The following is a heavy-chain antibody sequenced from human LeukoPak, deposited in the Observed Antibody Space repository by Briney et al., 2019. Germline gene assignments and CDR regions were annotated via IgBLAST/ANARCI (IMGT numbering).Heavy chain of an antibody. CDR1: GGSISSDS. J-gene: IGHJ4*02. Sequence: SETLSLTCTVSGGSISSDSWSWIRQPPGEGLEWIGYIYPRGNTDYNSSLKSRVSISVDTSTNQVSLKLNSVTAADTAVYYCARQYSNYFDYWGQGTLVTVSS. V-gene: IGHV4-59*01. CDR2: IYPRGNT. CDR3: ARQYSNYFDY. D-gene: IGHD4-11*01.